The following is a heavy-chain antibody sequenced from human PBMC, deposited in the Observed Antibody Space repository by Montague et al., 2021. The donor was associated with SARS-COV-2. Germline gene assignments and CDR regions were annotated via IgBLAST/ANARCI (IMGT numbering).Heavy chain of an antibody. V-gene: IGHV4-39*01. J-gene: IGHJ4*02. D-gene: IGHD2/OR15-2a*01. CDR2: IYYSGST. CDR1: GGSISSSTYY. Sequence: SETLSLTCTVSGGSISSSTYYWGWIRQPPGKGLEWIGSIYYSGSTYYNPSLKSRVTISVDTSTNQFFLHLRSVTPEDTGFYYCVIDTGSAQAGFDAWGQGTLVTVSS. CDR3: VIDTGSAQAGFDA.